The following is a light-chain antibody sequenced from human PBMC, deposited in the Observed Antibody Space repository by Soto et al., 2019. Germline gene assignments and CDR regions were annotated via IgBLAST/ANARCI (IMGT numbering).Light chain of an antibody. J-gene: IGKJ1*01. CDR1: QSISSW. CDR2: KAS. CDR3: QQYNSYWT. V-gene: IGKV1-5*03. Sequence: DIQMTQSPSTLSASVGDRVTITWRASQSISSWLAWYQQKPGKAPKLLIYKASSLESGVPSRFSGSGSGTEFTLTISSLQPDDFATYYCQQYNSYWTFDQGTKVEIK.